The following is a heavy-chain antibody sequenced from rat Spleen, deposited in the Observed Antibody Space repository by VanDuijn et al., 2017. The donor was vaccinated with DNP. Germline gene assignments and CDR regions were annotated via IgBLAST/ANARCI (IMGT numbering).Heavy chain of an antibody. CDR3: ARRKNYGLSYYFDY. Sequence: EVQLVESGGGLVQPGGSLKLSCAASGFTFSYYGMAWVRQAPKKGLEWVATIIYDGSSTYYRDSVKGRFTISRDDAKSTLYLQMDSLRSEDTATYYCARRKNYGLSYYFDYWGQGVMVTVSS. V-gene: IGHV5-7*01. D-gene: IGHD1-6*01. CDR2: IIYDGSST. J-gene: IGHJ2*01. CDR1: GFTFSYYG.